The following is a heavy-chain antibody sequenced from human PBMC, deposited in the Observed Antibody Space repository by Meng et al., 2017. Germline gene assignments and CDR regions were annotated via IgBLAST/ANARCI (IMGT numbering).Heavy chain of an antibody. Sequence: HMPLRESGPRLVKPVQTSEMPCPFFGFSFGTTRVYLGWISQAPGEALEWLALIYCDDDKPYSPSLKSRLTITKVNSKKQVVLTMPNMDPVATATYYCAHRHAPRICWVGWFDHWGQGTLVTVSS. V-gene: IGHV2-5*02. CDR1: GFSFGTTRVY. J-gene: IGHJ5*02. CDR3: AHRHAPRICWVGWFDH. D-gene: IGHD2-8*01. CDR2: IYCDDDK.